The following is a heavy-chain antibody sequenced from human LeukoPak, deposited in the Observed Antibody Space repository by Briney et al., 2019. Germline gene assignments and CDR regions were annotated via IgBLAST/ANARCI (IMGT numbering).Heavy chain of an antibody. CDR2: IYYSGST. J-gene: IGHJ4*02. CDR3: ARDLDGSSGWFDY. D-gene: IGHD6-19*01. V-gene: IGHV4-59*12. Sequence: SSETLSLTCTVSGGSISSYYWSWIRQPPGKGLEWIGYIYYSGSTNYNPSLKSRVTISVDTSKNQFSLKLSSVTAADTAVYYCARDLDGSSGWFDYWGQGTLVTVSS. CDR1: GGSISSYY.